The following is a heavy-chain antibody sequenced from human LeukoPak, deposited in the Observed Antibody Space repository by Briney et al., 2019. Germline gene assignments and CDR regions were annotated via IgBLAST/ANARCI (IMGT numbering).Heavy chain of an antibody. CDR3: ARGFRGASFDY. CDR2: IYYRGST. CDR1: GGSLSSYY. J-gene: IGHJ4*02. Sequence: SETLSLTCTVSGGSLSSYYWSWIRDPPREGLEWGGYIYYRGSTNYKPSLQRRVTISLDTSKNQFSLKLSSVTAAPTPRHYFARGFRGASFDYWGQGRLLTVSS. V-gene: IGHV4-59*01. D-gene: IGHD1-26*01.